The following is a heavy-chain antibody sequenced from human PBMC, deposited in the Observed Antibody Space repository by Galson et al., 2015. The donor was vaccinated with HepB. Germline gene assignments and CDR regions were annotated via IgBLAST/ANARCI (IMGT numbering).Heavy chain of an antibody. Sequence: SVKVSCKASGYTFTINGISWVRQAPGKGLEWMGWISANSGDTKYAQKLQGRVTMTRDTSTSTAYLKLRSLRSDDTAAYYCARDRDYRFDYWGQGTLVTVSS. CDR2: ISANSGDT. CDR3: ARDRDYRFDY. D-gene: IGHD4/OR15-4a*01. V-gene: IGHV1-18*04. CDR1: GYTFTING. J-gene: IGHJ4*02.